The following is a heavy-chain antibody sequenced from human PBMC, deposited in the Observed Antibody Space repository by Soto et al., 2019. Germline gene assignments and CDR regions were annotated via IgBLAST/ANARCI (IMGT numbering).Heavy chain of an antibody. D-gene: IGHD1-1*01. CDR1: GGSFSGYY. V-gene: IGHV4-34*01. Sequence: SETLSITCAVYGGSFSGYYWSWIRQPPGKGLEWIGEINHSGSTNYNPSLKSRVTISVDTSKNQFSLQLTSVTPEDTAVYYCARGSWDDVSGHYYMDVWDKGTTVTVSS. CDR3: ARGSWDDVSGHYYMDV. J-gene: IGHJ6*03. CDR2: INHSGST.